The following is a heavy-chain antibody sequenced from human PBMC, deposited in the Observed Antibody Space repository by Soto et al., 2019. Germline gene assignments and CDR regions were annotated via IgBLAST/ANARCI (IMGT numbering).Heavy chain of an antibody. Sequence: PGGSLRLSCAASGFTFSRYEMNWVRQAPGKGLEWISYTSTSGSTIYYADSVKGRFTISRDNAKNSLYLQMNSLRAEDTAVYYCARELAAAGSFHYSGQAPLLTRST. V-gene: IGHV3-48*03. CDR3: ARELAAAGSFHY. CDR1: GFTFSRYE. D-gene: IGHD6-13*01. CDR2: TSTSGSTI. J-gene: IGHJ4*02.